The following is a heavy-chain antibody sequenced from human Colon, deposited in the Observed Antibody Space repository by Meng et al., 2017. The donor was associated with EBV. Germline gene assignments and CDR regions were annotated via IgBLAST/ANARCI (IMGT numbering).Heavy chain of an antibody. CDR3: ASFDHIPRRNYFDY. J-gene: IGHJ4*02. CDR1: GGSMSRGNYY. V-gene: IGHV4-30-4*01. D-gene: IGHD2-21*01. CDR2: IHHSGSA. Sequence: GQGLWELSQTLPLTCTVSGGSMSRGNYYWSWIRQPPGKGLEWIGYIHHSGSAYYNSSLKSRVSISVDTSKNQFSLNLNSMTAADTAVYYCASFDHIPRRNYFDYWGQGTPVTVSS.